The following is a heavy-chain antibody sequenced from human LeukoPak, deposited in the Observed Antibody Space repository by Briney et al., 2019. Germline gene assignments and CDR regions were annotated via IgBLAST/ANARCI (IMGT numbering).Heavy chain of an antibody. J-gene: IGHJ6*03. D-gene: IGHD4-17*01. CDR1: GGTFSSYA. Sequence: SVKVSCKASGGTFSSYAISWVRQAPGQGLEWMGGINPIFGTANYAQKFQGRVTITADESTSTAYMELSSLRSEDTAVYYCARDPRDYGENYYYYDMDVWGKGTTVTVSS. CDR3: ARDPRDYGENYYYYDMDV. CDR2: INPIFGTA. V-gene: IGHV1-69*13.